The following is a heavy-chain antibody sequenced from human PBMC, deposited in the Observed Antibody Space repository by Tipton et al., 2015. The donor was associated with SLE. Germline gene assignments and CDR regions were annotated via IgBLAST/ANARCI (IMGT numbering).Heavy chain of an antibody. CDR3: ARLVAARPGYYCGMDV. V-gene: IGHV4-34*01. D-gene: IGHD6-6*01. Sequence: TLSLTCAVYGGPLSICYYSWIRQPPGKGLEWIGEINPSGSTNYNPSLKSRVTISVDTSKNQLSLNLESVTAADTAVYYCARLVAARPGYYCGMDVWGQGTTVTVSS. CDR1: GGPLSICY. CDR2: INPSGST. J-gene: IGHJ6*02.